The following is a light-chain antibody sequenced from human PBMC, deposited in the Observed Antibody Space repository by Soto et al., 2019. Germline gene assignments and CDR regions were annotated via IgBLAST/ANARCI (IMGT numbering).Light chain of an antibody. V-gene: IGKV2-28*01. J-gene: IGKJ1*01. CDR3: MQTLQTPRT. CDR2: LGS. Sequence: MGMTQSPLSLPATPGEPASISSRSGRSLLHSNGYTYLDWYLQKPGRSPQLLTYLGSNRASGVPDRFSGSGSGTDFTLKISRVEAEDVGVYYCMQTLQTPRTFGQGTKVEIK. CDR1: RSLLHSNGYTY.